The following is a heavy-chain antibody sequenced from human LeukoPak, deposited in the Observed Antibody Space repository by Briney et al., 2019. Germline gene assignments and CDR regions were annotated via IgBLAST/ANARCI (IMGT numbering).Heavy chain of an antibody. D-gene: IGHD1-26*01. CDR1: GFTFSSYA. Sequence: GGSLGLSCAASGFTFSSYAMSWVRQAPGKGLEWVSAISGSGGSTYYADSVKGRFTISRDNSKNTLYLQMNSLRAEDTAVYYCAKDGRVGGRPTWGQGTLVTVSS. CDR2: ISGSGGST. V-gene: IGHV3-23*01. CDR3: AKDGRVGGRPT. J-gene: IGHJ4*02.